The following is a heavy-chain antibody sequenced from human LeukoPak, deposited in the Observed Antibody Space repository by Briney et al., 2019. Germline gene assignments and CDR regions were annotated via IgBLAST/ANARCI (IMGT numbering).Heavy chain of an antibody. CDR2: MNPNSGNT. CDR1: GYTFTSYD. CDR3: AIFGVVITNFDY. Sequence: ASVKVSCKASGYTFTSYDINWVRQATGQGLEWMGWMNPNSGNTGYAQKLQGRVTMTRNTSISTAYMELSSLRSEDTAVYYCAIFGVVITNFDYWGQGTLVTVSS. V-gene: IGHV1-8*01. D-gene: IGHD3-3*01. J-gene: IGHJ4*02.